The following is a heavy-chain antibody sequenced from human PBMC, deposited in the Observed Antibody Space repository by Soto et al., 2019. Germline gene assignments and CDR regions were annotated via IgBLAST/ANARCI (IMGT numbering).Heavy chain of an antibody. V-gene: IGHV1-69*02. CDR3: ASAAGSDYGDYGETLRYFDL. D-gene: IGHD4-17*01. CDR1: GGTFSSYT. J-gene: IGHJ2*01. Sequence: QVQLVQSGAEVKKPGSSVKVSCKASGGTFSSYTISWVRQAPGQGLEWMGRIIPILGIANYAQKFKGRVTITADKSTSTAYMELSSLRSEDTAVYYCASAAGSDYGDYGETLRYFDLWGRGTLVTVSS. CDR2: IIPILGIA.